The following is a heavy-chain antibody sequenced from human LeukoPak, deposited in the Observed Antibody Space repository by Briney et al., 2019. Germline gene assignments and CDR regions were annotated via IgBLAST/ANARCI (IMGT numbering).Heavy chain of an antibody. V-gene: IGHV3-33*08. CDR3: ARARKGGNSYYYGMDV. CDR2: IWYDGSNK. J-gene: IGHJ6*02. D-gene: IGHD2-15*01. CDR1: GFTFSSYA. Sequence: QSGGSLRLSCAASGFTFSSYAMSWVRQAPGKGLEWVAVIWYDGSNKYYADSVKGRFTISRDNSKNTLYLQMNSLRAEDAAVYYCARARKGGNSYYYGMDVWGQGTTVTVSS.